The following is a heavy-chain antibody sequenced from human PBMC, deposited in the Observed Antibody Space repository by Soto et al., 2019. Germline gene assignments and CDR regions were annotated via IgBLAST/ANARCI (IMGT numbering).Heavy chain of an antibody. D-gene: IGHD1-26*01. V-gene: IGHV4-39*01. CDR3: ARHRENTLFDS. Sequence: SETRSLTWTVSGGSISRSISYWVWIRQPPGKGLEWIGSIYYSGITNYNPSLKSRVTISVDTSKSQFSLKLSSVTAADTAVYYCARHRENTLFDSWGQGTLVTVSS. CDR2: IYYSGIT. J-gene: IGHJ4*02. CDR1: GGSISRSISY.